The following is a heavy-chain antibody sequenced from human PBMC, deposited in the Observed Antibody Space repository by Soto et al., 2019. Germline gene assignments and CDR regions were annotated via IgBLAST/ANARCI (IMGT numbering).Heavy chain of an antibody. CDR1: GGTFDHAA. J-gene: IGHJ4*02. CDR3: ARQIFAADY. D-gene: IGHD3-9*01. Sequence: QVQLVQSGAEVKKPGSSVKVSCEAPGGTFDHAAITWVRQAPGQGLEWVGGINPMFNSTHYAQKFQGRVTMTADAVTSTAFMELRGLTADDTAVYDCARQIFAADYWGQGTLLVVSS. CDR2: INPMFNST. V-gene: IGHV1-69*01.